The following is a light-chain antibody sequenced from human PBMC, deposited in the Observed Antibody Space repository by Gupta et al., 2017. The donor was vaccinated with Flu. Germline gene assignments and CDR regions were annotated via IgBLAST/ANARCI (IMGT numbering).Light chain of an antibody. Sequence: EVVLTQSPATLSLSPGERATLSCRASQSVKGALAWYQQKPGQAPRLLVYDASNRPAGIPVKFSGSGSGTDFTLTISNLEPEDFAVYYCQQRADWPLTFGGGTKVEIK. J-gene: IGKJ4*01. V-gene: IGKV3-11*01. CDR3: QQRADWPLT. CDR1: QSVKGA. CDR2: DAS.